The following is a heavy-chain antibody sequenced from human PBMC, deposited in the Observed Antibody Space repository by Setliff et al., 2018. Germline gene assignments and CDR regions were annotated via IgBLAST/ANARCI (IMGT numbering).Heavy chain of an antibody. CDR2: MHQSGRT. CDR3: RYWSGYYNNDY. J-gene: IGHJ4*02. V-gene: IGHV4-34*01. Sequence: SETLSLTCDVYDGAFSTYYWTWIRQPPGKGLEWIGEMHQSGRTKFNPSLKSRVTMPVDPSKNHFSLKLRSVSAADTAVYYCRYWSGYYNNDYWGQGTLVTVSS. CDR1: DGAFSTYY. D-gene: IGHD3-3*01.